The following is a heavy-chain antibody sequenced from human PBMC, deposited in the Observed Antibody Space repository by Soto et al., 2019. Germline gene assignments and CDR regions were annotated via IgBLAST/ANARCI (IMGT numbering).Heavy chain of an antibody. CDR2: IYYSGST. V-gene: IGHV4-31*03. CDR3: ARGRQNREWLPYYFDY. Sequence: QVQLQESGPGLVKPSQTLSLTCTVSGGSISSGGYYWSWIRQHPGKGLERIGYIYYSGSTYYNPSLKRRVTISVDTSKNQFSLKLSSVTAADTAVYYCARGRQNREWLPYYFDYWGQGTLVTVSS. D-gene: IGHD5-12*01. J-gene: IGHJ4*02. CDR1: GGSISSGGYY.